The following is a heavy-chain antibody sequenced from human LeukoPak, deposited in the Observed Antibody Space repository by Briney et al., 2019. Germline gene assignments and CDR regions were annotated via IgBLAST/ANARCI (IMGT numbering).Heavy chain of an antibody. V-gene: IGHV4-34*01. D-gene: IGHD3-10*01. J-gene: IGHJ5*02. CDR2: INHSGST. Sequence: MPSETLSLTCAVYGGSFSGYYWSWIRQPPGKGLEWIGEINHSGSTNYNPSLKSRVTISVDTSKNQFSLKLSSVTAADTAVYYCARATYYYGSGSYRRENWFDPWGQGTLVTVSS. CDR3: ARATYYYGSGSYRRENWFDP. CDR1: GGSFSGYY.